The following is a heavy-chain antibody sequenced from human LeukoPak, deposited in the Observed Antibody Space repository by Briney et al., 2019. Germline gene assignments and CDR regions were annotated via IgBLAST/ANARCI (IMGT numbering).Heavy chain of an antibody. D-gene: IGHD5-18*01. CDR3: ARGCYSSFDY. V-gene: IGHV6-1*01. J-gene: IGHJ4*02. CDR1: GDSLSNNNVA. CDR2: TYYRSKWNT. Sequence: SQTLSLTCAISGDSLSNNNVAWNWNRQSPSRGLEWLGRTYYRSKWNTDYAVSVKSRITINSDTSKNQFSLQLSSVTPEDTAVYYCARGCYSSFDYWDQGTLVTVSS.